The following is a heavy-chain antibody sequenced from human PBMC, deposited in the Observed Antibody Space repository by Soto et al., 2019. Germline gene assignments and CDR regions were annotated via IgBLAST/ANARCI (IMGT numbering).Heavy chain of an antibody. Sequence: GGSLRLSCAASGFTFSSYAMHWVRQAPGKGLEWVAVISYDGSNKYYADSVKGRFTISRDNSKNTLYLQMNSLRAEDTAVYYCARDRFGEFNFDYWGQGTLVTV. CDR2: ISYDGSNK. CDR3: ARDRFGEFNFDY. D-gene: IGHD3-10*01. CDR1: GFTFSSYA. J-gene: IGHJ4*02. V-gene: IGHV3-30-3*01.